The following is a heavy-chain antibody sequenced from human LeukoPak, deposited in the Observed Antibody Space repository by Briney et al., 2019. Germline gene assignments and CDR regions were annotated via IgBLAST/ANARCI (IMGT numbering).Heavy chain of an antibody. CDR3: AKSVYSESGLFTYYYGSGSYSLFIGFDY. Sequence: TGGSLRLSCAASGFTFSSYAMSWVRQAPGKGLEWVSAISGSGGSTYYADSVKGRFTISRDNSKNTLYLQMNSLRAEDTAVYYCAKSVYSESGLFTYYYGSGSYSLFIGFDYWGQGTLVTVSS. CDR1: GFTFSSYA. CDR2: ISGSGGST. D-gene: IGHD3-10*01. V-gene: IGHV3-23*01. J-gene: IGHJ4*02.